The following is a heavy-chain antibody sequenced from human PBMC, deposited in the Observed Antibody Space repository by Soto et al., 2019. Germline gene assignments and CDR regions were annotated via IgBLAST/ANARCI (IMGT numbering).Heavy chain of an antibody. CDR2: IYYSGST. V-gene: IGHV4-39*01. Sequence: SETLSLTCTVSGGSIRSSSYYWGWIRQPPGKGLEWIGSIYYSGSTYYNPSLKSRVTISVDTSKNQFSLKLSSVTAADTAVYYCARLKNYDFCAGFDPWGQGTLVTVSS. J-gene: IGHJ5*02. D-gene: IGHD3-3*01. CDR1: GGSIRSSSYY. CDR3: ARLKNYDFCAGFDP.